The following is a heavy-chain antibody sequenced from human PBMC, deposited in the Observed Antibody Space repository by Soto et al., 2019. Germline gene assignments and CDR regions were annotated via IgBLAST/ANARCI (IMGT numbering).Heavy chain of an antibody. V-gene: IGHV4-61*01. CDR2: IYYSGST. CDR1: GGSVSSGSYY. CDR3: ARGPVWNWYAFDI. D-gene: IGHD1-7*01. Sequence: QVQLQESGPGLVKPSETLSLTCTVSGGSVSSGSYYWSWIRQPPGKGLEWIGYIYYSGSTNYNPSLESRVTISVDTSKNQFSLKLSSVTAADTAVYYCARGPVWNWYAFDIWGQGTMVTVSS. J-gene: IGHJ3*02.